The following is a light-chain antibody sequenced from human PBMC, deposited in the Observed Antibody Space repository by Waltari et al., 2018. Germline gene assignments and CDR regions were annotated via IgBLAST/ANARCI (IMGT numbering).Light chain of an antibody. CDR3: QQYYGTPRT. CDR2: WAS. V-gene: IGKV4-1*01. Sequence: DIVMNQSPDSLAVSLGERATINCRSSQSILYSSNNQNYLAWYQQKPGQPPKLLIYWASAREAGVPDRFSGSGSGTDFTLTISSLQAEDGAIYYCQQYYGTPRTFGQGTKVEIK. CDR1: QSILYSSNNQNY. J-gene: IGKJ1*01.